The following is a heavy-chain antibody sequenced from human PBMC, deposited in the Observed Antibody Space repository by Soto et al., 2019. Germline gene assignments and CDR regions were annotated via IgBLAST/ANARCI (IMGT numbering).Heavy chain of an antibody. V-gene: IGHV1-46*03. CDR1: GYTFTSYY. Sequence: ASVKVSCKASGYTFTSYYMHWVRQAPGQGLEWMGIINPSGGSTSYAQKFQGRVTMTRDTSTSTVYMELSSLRSEDTAVYYCARDDCGGDCYNRWFDPWGQGTLVTVS. CDR3: ARDDCGGDCYNRWFDP. J-gene: IGHJ5*02. D-gene: IGHD2-21*01. CDR2: INPSGGST.